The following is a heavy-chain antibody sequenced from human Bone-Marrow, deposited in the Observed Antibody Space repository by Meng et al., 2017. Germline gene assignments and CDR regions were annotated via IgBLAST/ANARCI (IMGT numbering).Heavy chain of an antibody. CDR1: GFTFSRYA. CDR3: ARETEGIDRAMVGY. CDR2: ISYDGSNK. J-gene: IGHJ4*02. V-gene: IGHV3-30*16. D-gene: IGHD5-18*01. Sequence: VQLGESGGGVVQPGRSLRLSCAASGFTFSRYAMHWVRQAPGKGPEWVALISYDGSNKELADSVKGRFTISRDNPKNTLYLQMNSLRPEDTAVYYCARETEGIDRAMVGYWGQGTLVTVSS.